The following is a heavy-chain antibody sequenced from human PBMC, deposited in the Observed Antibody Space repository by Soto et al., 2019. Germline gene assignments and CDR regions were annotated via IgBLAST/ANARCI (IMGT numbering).Heavy chain of an antibody. D-gene: IGHD6-6*01. CDR1: GFTFSGYA. J-gene: IGHJ4*02. CDR3: ARKYSSSNPVDY. Sequence: PGGSLRLSCAASGFTFSGYAMHWVRQAPGKGLEWVAVISYDGSNKYSADSVKGRFTISRDNCKNSLYLQMNSLRAEDTAVYYCARKYSSSNPVDYWGQGTMVAVSS. V-gene: IGHV3-30*04. CDR2: ISYDGSNK.